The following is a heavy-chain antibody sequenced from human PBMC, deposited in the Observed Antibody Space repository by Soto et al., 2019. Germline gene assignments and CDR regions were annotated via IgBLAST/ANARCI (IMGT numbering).Heavy chain of an antibody. CDR3: ASCIAAAGTAGCAYYGMDV. CDR2: IIPIFGTA. V-gene: IGHV1-69*13. Sequence: ASVKVSCKASGGTFSSYAISWVRQAPGQGLEWMGGIIPIFGTANYAQKFQGRVTITADESTSTAYMELSSLRSEDTAVYYCASCIAAAGTAGCAYYGMDVWGQGTTVTVS. D-gene: IGHD6-13*01. J-gene: IGHJ6*02. CDR1: GGTFSSYA.